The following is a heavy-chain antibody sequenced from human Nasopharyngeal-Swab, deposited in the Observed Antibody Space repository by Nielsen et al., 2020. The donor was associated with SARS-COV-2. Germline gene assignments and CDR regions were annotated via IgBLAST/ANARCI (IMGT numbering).Heavy chain of an antibody. D-gene: IGHD3-22*01. CDR1: GGSISTYY. V-gene: IGHV4-4*07. Sequence: GSLRLSCTVSGGSISTYYWSWIRQPAGKGLEWIGRIYASGSTTYNPSLKSRVTMSVDTSKNQFSLKVSSVTAADTAVYYCAREGRTSSYYDSLFDYWGQGTLVTVSS. J-gene: IGHJ4*02. CDR2: IYASGST. CDR3: AREGRTSSYYDSLFDY.